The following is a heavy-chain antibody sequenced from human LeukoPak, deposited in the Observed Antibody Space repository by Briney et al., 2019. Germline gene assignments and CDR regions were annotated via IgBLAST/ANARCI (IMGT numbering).Heavy chain of an antibody. CDR1: GGSISSYY. D-gene: IGHD1-1*01. CDR3: ARVLNWRDAFDI. J-gene: IGHJ3*02. V-gene: IGHV4-59*01. CDR2: IYYSGST. Sequence: PSETLSLTCTVSGGSISSYYWSWIRQPPGKGLEWIGYIYYSGSTNYNPSLKSRVTISVDTSKNQFSLKLSSVTAADTAVYYCARVLNWRDAFDIWGQGTMVTVSS.